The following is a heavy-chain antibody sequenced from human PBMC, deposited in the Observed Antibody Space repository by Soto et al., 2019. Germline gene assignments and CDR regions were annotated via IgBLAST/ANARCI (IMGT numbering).Heavy chain of an antibody. D-gene: IGHD3-9*01. J-gene: IGHJ6*02. V-gene: IGHV3-7*03. CDR2: IGQDGYEK. CDR1: GSAIREYW. CDR3: MRGTDLRFAAGYGCAGIDV. Sequence: GGSLRLSCAASGSAIREYWTSWVRQAPGKGLEWVANIGQDGYEKHYLDSVRGRFTISRDNARNSLYLYVNSLRADDSAVYYCMRGTDLRFAAGYGCAGIDVWGPGTTVTVSS.